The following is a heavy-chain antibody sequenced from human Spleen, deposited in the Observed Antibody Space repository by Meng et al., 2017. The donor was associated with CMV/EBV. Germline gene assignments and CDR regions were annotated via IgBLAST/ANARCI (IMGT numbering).Heavy chain of an antibody. CDR3: AKGGEYDDFWSGYYFFDY. Sequence: GESLKISCTASGFTFGDYAMSWVRQAPGKGLEWVAFIRDDGSNKYYADSVKGRFTISRDNSKNTLYLQMNSLRAEDTAVYYCAKGGEYDDFWSGYYFFDYWGQGTLVTVSS. D-gene: IGHD3-3*01. CDR2: IRDDGSNK. CDR1: GFTFGDYA. V-gene: IGHV3-30*02. J-gene: IGHJ4*02.